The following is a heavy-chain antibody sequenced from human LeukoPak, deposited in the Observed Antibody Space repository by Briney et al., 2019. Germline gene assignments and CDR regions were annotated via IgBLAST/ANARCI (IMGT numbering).Heavy chain of an antibody. D-gene: IGHD5-18*01. V-gene: IGHV3-23*01. J-gene: IGHJ5*02. CDR2: ISGSGHNT. CDR3: ARATYSISWALFDP. Sequence: GGSLRLSCAASGLTFSNFAMSWVRQAPGKGLEWVSAISGSGHNTYYADSVKGRFTISRDNSKNTLYLQMSSLRAEDTAVYYCARATYSISWALFDPWGQGTLVTVSS. CDR1: GLTFSNFA.